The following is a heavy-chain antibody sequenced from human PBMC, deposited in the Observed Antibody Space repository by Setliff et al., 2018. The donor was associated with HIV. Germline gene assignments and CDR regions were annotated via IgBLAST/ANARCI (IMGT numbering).Heavy chain of an antibody. Sequence: GASVKVSCKASGDTFSKHAVSWVRQAPGQGLEWMGSFIPTYDTTSYAREFQGRLTITADESTSTVYMDLSRLTSDDTAIFFCAKNNLGGAFDMWGQGTMVTVSS. CDR2: FIPTYDTT. J-gene: IGHJ3*02. CDR3: AKNNLGGAFDM. D-gene: IGHD7-27*01. V-gene: IGHV1-69*13. CDR1: GDTFSKHA.